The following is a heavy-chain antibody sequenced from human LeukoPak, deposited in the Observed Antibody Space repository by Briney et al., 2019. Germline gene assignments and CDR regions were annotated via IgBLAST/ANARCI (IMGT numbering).Heavy chain of an antibody. Sequence: GASVKVSCKASGYTFTGYYMHWVRQAPGQGLEWMGWINPNSGGTNYAQKFQGRVTMTRDMSISTAYMELSRLRSDDTAVYYCARSGRGSGWYNWFDPWGQGTLVTVSS. CDR2: INPNSGGT. D-gene: IGHD6-19*01. V-gene: IGHV1-2*02. CDR1: GYTFTGYY. J-gene: IGHJ5*02. CDR3: ARSGRGSGWYNWFDP.